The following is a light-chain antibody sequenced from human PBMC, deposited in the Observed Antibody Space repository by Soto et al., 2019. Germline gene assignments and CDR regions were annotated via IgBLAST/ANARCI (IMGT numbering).Light chain of an antibody. CDR1: SSNIGAGYD. CDR3: QSYVSSLSRV. Sequence: QSVLTQPPSVSGAPGQRITISCTGSSSNIGAGYDVHWYQQLPGTAPKLLIYGNNNRPSGVPDRFSGSKSGSSASLAITGLQAEDEAYYYCQSYVSSLSRVFGTGTKVTVL. CDR2: GNN. V-gene: IGLV1-40*01. J-gene: IGLJ1*01.